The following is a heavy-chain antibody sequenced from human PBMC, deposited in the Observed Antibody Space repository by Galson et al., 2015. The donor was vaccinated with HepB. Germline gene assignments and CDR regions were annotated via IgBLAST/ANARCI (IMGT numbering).Heavy chain of an antibody. V-gene: IGHV3-30-3*01. CDR2: ISYDGSNK. CDR3: ASGDSSGWYSLIPQEKNL. CDR1: GFTFSSYA. J-gene: IGHJ5*02. D-gene: IGHD6-19*01. Sequence: SLRLSCAASGFTFSSYAMHWVRQAPGKGLEWVAVISYDGSNKYYADSVKGRFTISRDNSKNTLYLQMNSLRAEDTAVYYCASGDSSGWYSLIPQEKNLWGQGTLVTVSS.